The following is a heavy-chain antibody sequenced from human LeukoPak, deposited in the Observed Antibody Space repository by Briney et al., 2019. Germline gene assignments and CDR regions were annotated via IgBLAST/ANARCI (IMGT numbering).Heavy chain of an antibody. V-gene: IGHV3-30*02. J-gene: IGHJ3*02. CDR2: IRYDGSNK. D-gene: IGHD3-9*01. CDR1: GFTFSSYG. Sequence: GGSLRLSCAASGFTFSSYGMHWVRQAPGKGLEWVAFIRYDGSNKYYADSVKGRFTISRDNSKNTLYLQMNSLRAEDTAVYYCARGATLTGWSDDAFDIWGQGTMVTVSS. CDR3: ARGATLTGWSDDAFDI.